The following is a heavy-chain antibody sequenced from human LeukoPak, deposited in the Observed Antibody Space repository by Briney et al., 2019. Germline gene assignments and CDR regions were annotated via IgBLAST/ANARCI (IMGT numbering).Heavy chain of an antibody. V-gene: IGHV5-51*01. Sequence: GESLKISCKGSGYSFTSYWIGWVRQMPGIGLEWMGIIYPGDSDTRYSPSFQGQVTISADKSISTAYLQWTSLKASDTAMYYCARHLGATVNTLYYFDYWGQGTLVTVSS. CDR1: GYSFTSYW. D-gene: IGHD4-17*01. CDR2: IYPGDSDT. CDR3: ARHLGATVNTLYYFDY. J-gene: IGHJ4*02.